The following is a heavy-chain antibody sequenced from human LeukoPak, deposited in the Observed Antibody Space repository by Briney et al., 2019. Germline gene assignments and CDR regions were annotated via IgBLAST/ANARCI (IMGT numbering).Heavy chain of an antibody. V-gene: IGHV3-23*01. CDR3: AKDASSGGSWYLNYYYYYMDV. Sequence: PGGSLRLSCAGSGFTFSSYAMSWVRRAPGKGLEWVSAITGSGDSTYYAESVKGRFTISRDNSKNTLYLQMNSLRAEDTAVYYCAKDASSGGSWYLNYYYYYMDVWGKGTTVTVSS. CDR1: GFTFSSYA. J-gene: IGHJ6*03. D-gene: IGHD6-13*01. CDR2: ITGSGDST.